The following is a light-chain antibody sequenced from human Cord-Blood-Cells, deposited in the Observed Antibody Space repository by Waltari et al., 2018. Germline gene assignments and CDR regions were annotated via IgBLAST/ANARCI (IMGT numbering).Light chain of an antibody. CDR3: CSYAGSYTWV. Sequence: QSALTQPRSVSGSPGQSVTISCTGTSSAVGGYNYVSWYQQHPGKAPQLIIYDVSKRPSGVPDRFSGSKSGNTASLTISGLQAEDEADYYCCSYAGSYTWVFGGGTKLTVL. CDR2: DVS. V-gene: IGLV2-11*01. J-gene: IGLJ3*02. CDR1: SSAVGGYNY.